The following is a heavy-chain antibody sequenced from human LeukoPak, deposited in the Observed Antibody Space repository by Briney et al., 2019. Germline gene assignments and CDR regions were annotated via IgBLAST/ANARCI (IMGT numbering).Heavy chain of an antibody. J-gene: IGHJ6*03. Sequence: SETLSLTCTVSGGTISSYYWSWIRQPPGKGLEWIGYIYYSGSTNYNPSLKSRVTISVDTSKNQFSLKLSSVTAADTAVYYCARARNYGPYYYYYYYMDVWGKGTTVTVSS. D-gene: IGHD1-7*01. CDR2: IYYSGST. V-gene: IGHV4-59*12. CDR1: GGTISSYY. CDR3: ARARNYGPYYYYYYYMDV.